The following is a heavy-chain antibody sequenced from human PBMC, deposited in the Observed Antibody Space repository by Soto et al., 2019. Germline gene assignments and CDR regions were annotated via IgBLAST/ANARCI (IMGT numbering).Heavy chain of an antibody. CDR1: RYTFTSYD. D-gene: IGHD3-10*01. CDR3: ARVLVGSYYYGSGRGSKFDP. V-gene: IGHV1-8*01. J-gene: IGHJ5*02. Sequence: ASVKVSCKASRYTFTSYDINWVRQATGQGLEWMGWMNPNSGNTGYAQKFQGRVTMTRNTSISTAYMELSSLRSEDTAVYYCARVLVGSYYYGSGRGSKFDPWGQGTLVTVSS. CDR2: MNPNSGNT.